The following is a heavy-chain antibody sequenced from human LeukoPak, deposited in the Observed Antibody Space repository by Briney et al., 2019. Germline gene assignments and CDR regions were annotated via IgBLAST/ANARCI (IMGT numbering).Heavy chain of an antibody. D-gene: IGHD3-10*01. CDR1: GGSISSGGYY. V-gene: IGHV4-31*11. J-gene: IGHJ5*02. Sequence: PSETLSLTCAVSGGSISSGGYYWSWIRQHPGKGLEWIGYIHHSGSTYYNPSLKSRLIVSLDTSKNQFSLKLNSVTAADTAVYYCANYGSGSYRFDPWGQGTLVTVSS. CDR2: IHHSGST. CDR3: ANYGSGSYRFDP.